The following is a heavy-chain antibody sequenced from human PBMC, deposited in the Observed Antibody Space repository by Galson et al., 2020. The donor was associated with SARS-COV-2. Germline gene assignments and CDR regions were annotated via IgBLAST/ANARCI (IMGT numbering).Heavy chain of an antibody. CDR2: ISSSGGTI. Sequence: TGGSLSLSCAASGFTFSNYEMNWVRQAPGKGLEWVAYISSSGGTIHYADSVKGRFTISRDNAKSSQSLQKNSLRAEDTAVYYCARLDAYGPGYWGQGTRVTVSS. CDR1: GFTFSNYE. V-gene: IGHV3-48*03. CDR3: ARLDAYGPGY. J-gene: IGHJ4*02. D-gene: IGHD2-21*01.